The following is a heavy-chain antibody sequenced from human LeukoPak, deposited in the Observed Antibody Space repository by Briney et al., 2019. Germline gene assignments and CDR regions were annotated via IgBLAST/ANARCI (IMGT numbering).Heavy chain of an antibody. CDR2: INHSGNT. V-gene: IGHV4-34*01. CDR1: GGSFSGYS. CDR3: ARGPYSYDSSGAFDI. J-gene: IGHJ3*02. D-gene: IGHD3-22*01. Sequence: SETLSLTCAVYGGSFSGYSWSWIRQPPGKGLEWIGEINHSGNTNYSPSLKSRVTISVDTSKNQFSLKLSSVTAADTAVYFCARGPYSYDSSGAFDIWGQGTMVTVSS.